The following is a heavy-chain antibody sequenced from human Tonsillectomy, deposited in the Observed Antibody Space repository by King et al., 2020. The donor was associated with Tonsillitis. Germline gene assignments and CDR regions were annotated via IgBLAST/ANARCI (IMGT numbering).Heavy chain of an antibody. D-gene: IGHD2-15*01. Sequence: QLVQSGGGVVQPGRSLRLSCAASGFTFSTYGMHWVRQAPGKGPEWVAVISYDGSNTFYADSVKGRFTISRDNSKNTLYLQMDSLRAEDTAVYYCAKAQSGYCSGGSCYSLDYWGQGTLVTVSS. V-gene: IGHV3-30*18. J-gene: IGHJ4*02. CDR3: AKAQSGYCSGGSCYSLDY. CDR2: ISYDGSNT. CDR1: GFTFSTYG.